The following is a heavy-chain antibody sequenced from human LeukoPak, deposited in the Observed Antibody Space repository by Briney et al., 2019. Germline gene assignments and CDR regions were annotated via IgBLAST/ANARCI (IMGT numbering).Heavy chain of an antibody. CDR1: GFTFDDHG. D-gene: IGHD5-18*01. CDR2: INWNGGST. V-gene: IGHV3-20*01. CDR3: ARDRSYGSFDS. Sequence: GGSLRLSCAASGFTFDDHGMNWVRQAPGKGLEWVSGINWNGGSTFYADSVKGRFTISRDNAKNALYLQMNSLTAEDTALYHCARDRSYGSFDSWGQGTLVTVSS. J-gene: IGHJ4*02.